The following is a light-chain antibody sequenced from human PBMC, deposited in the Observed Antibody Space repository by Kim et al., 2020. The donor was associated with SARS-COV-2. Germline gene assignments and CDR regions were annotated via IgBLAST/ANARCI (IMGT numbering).Light chain of an antibody. CDR1: GGSIASTD. CDR2: EDN. V-gene: IGLV6-57*03. J-gene: IGLJ3*02. Sequence: GATVPGSATRAGGSIASTDVQWDHRRPGGAPTTVIYEDNQRPSGGPDRFSGSIDSSSNSASLTISGLKTEDEADYYCQSYDSSPWVFGGGTQLTVL. CDR3: QSYDSSPWV.